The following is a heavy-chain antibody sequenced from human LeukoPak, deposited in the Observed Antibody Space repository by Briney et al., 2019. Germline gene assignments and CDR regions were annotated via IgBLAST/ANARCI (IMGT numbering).Heavy chain of an antibody. CDR3: AKPDDYSNYFDY. V-gene: IGHV3-23*01. CDR1: GFTFSNHW. D-gene: IGHD4-11*01. J-gene: IGHJ4*02. Sequence: PGGSLRLSCAASGFTFSNHWMSWVRQAPGKGLEWVSAISGSGGSTYYADSVKGRFTISRDNSKNTLYLQMNSLRAEDTAVYYCAKPDDYSNYFDYWGQGTLVTVSS. CDR2: ISGSGGST.